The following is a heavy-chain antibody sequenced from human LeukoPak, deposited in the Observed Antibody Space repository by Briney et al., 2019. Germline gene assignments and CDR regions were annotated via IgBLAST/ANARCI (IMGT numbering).Heavy chain of an antibody. CDR2: IYDSRRT. CDR3: ARGGYDILPGYMDV. Sequence: SETLSLTCTVSDVSISNRTSYWSWIRQHPGKGLEWIGYIYDSRRTYYNPSLKSRVSISVDTSKNQSSLKVSSVSAADTAVYYCARGGYDILPGYMDVWGQGTTVTVSS. J-gene: IGHJ6*02. D-gene: IGHD3-9*01. CDR1: DVSISNRTSY. V-gene: IGHV4-31*03.